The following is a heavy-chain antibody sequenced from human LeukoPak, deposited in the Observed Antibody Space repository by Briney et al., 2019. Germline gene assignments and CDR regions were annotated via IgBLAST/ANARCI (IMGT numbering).Heavy chain of an antibody. D-gene: IGHD3-3*01. CDR1: GFTFSSYS. J-gene: IGHJ6*03. CDR2: ISSSSSYI. V-gene: IGHV3-21*01. Sequence: KPGGSLRLSCAASGFTFSSYSMNWVRQAPGKGLEWVSSISSSSSYIYYADSVKGRFTISRDNAKNSLYLQMNSLRAEDTAVYYCASSGYYPPYYYYYYMDVWGKGTTVTVSS. CDR3: ASSGYYPPYYYYYYMDV.